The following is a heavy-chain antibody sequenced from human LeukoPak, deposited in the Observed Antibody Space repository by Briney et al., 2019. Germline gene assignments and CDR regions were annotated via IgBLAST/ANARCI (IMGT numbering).Heavy chain of an antibody. J-gene: IGHJ4*02. D-gene: IGHD5-24*01. CDR2: IYTSGST. Sequence: SETLSLTCTVSGGSISSGSYYWSWIRQPAGKGLEWIGRIYTSGSTNYNPSLKSRVTISVDTSKNQFSLKLSSVTAADTAVYYCARLGSRWLPNSVVPYYFDYWGQGTLVTVSS. CDR3: ARLGSRWLPNSVVPYYFDY. CDR1: GGSISSGSYY. V-gene: IGHV4-61*02.